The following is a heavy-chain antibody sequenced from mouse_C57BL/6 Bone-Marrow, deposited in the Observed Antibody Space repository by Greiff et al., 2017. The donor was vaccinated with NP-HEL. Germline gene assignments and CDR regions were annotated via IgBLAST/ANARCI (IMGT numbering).Heavy chain of an antibody. D-gene: IGHD2-2*01. V-gene: IGHV1-81*01. CDR3: ARSLYYGYDRFAY. CDR2: INPRSGNT. Sequence: QVQLQQSGAELARPGASVKLSCKASGYTFTSYGISWVKQRTGQGLEWIGEINPRSGNTYYNEKFKGKATLTADKSSSTAYMELRSLTSEDSAVYFCARSLYYGYDRFAYWGQGTLVTVSA. CDR1: GYTFTSYG. J-gene: IGHJ3*01.